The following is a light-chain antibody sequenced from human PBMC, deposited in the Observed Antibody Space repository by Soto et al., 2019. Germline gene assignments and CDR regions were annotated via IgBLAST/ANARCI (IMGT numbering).Light chain of an antibody. V-gene: IGKV3-11*01. CDR3: QQRSNWSGLT. J-gene: IGKJ4*01. CDR2: DAS. CDR1: QSVSSY. Sequence: EIVLSQSPATLSLSPGERATLSCRARQSVSSYLAWYQQKPGQAPRLLIYDASNRATGIPARFSGSGSGTAFTITISSLEPEDFAVYYCQQRSNWSGLTCGGGTKVEIK.